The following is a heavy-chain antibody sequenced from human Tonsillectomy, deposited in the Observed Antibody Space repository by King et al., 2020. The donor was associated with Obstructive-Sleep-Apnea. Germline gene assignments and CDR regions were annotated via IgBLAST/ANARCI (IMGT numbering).Heavy chain of an antibody. CDR3: ARDSGIYPCYAMDV. V-gene: IGHV3-74*01. CDR1: GFTFSSYW. CDR2: TDSDGSST. D-gene: IGHD1-26*01. Sequence: VQLVESGGGLVQPGGSLRLSCAASGFTFSSYWMHWVRQAPGKGLVWVSRTDSDGSSTNYAGSVKGRFTISRDNAKNTMYLQMNSLRADDTAVYYCARDSGIYPCYAMDVWGQGTTVTVSS. J-gene: IGHJ6*02.